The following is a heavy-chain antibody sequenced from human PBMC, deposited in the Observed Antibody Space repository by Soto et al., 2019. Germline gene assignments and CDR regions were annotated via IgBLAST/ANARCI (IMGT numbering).Heavy chain of an antibody. Sequence: GGSLRLSYAASGFTFSSYFRHWVRQAPGTGLEWVAVISYDGSNKYYAYSVKGRFTISRDNSKNTLYLQMNSLRAEDTAVYYCAKDNLDVVRGVIIRYYYGMDVWGQGTTVTLSS. J-gene: IGHJ6*02. CDR1: GFTFSSYF. D-gene: IGHD3-10*01. V-gene: IGHV3-30*18. CDR3: AKDNLDVVRGVIIRYYYGMDV. CDR2: ISYDGSNK.